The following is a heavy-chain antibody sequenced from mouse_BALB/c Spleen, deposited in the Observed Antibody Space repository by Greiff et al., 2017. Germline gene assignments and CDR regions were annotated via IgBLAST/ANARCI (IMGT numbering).Heavy chain of an antibody. CDR3: ARAPLYGNYDAMDY. V-gene: IGHV1-67*01. CDR2: ISTYYGNT. D-gene: IGHD2-1*01. Sequence: QVQLKESGPELVRPGVSVKISCKGSSYTFTDYAMHWVKQSHAKSLEWIGVISTYYGNTNYNQKFKGKATMTVDKSSSTAYMELARLTSEDSAVYYCARAPLYGNYDAMDYWGQGTSVTVSS. CDR1: SYTFTDYA. J-gene: IGHJ4*01.